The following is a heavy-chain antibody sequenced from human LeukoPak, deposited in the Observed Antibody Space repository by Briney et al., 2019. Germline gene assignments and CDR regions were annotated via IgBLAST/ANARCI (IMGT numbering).Heavy chain of an antibody. D-gene: IGHD6-13*01. CDR1: GFTFGSYW. CDR2: IKQDGSEK. V-gene: IGHV3-7*01. CDR3: EAAAAKPTLGY. J-gene: IGHJ4*02. Sequence: GGSLRLSCAASGFTFGSYWMSWVRQAPGKGLEWVANIKQDGSEKYYVDSVKGRFTISRDNAKNSLYLQMNSLRAEDTAVYYFEAAAAKPTLGYWGQGTLVTVSS.